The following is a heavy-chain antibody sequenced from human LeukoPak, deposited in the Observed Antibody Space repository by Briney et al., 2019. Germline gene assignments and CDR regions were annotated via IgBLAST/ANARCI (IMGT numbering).Heavy chain of an antibody. V-gene: IGHV5-51*01. CDR2: VYPGDSDT. CDR3: ARLGYDYGDTNALDI. CDR1: GYSLTSYW. Sequence: GESLKISCKGSGYSLTSYWIGWVRQMPGKGPEWMGIVYPGDSDTRYSPSFQGQVTISADKSISTAYLQWSSLKASDTAMYYCARLGYDYGDTNALDIWGQGTMVTVCS. D-gene: IGHD4-17*01. J-gene: IGHJ3*02.